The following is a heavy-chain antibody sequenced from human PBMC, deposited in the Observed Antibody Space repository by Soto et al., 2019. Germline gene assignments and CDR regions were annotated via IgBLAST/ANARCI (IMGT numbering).Heavy chain of an antibody. CDR1: GDSITAYY. V-gene: IGHV4-59*01. CDR2: IYHNGET. CDR3: ARDKGGEFLKGSGMDV. J-gene: IGHJ6*02. Sequence: PSETLSLTCSVSGDSITAYYLSWLRQSPGKELEWIGYIYHNGETNYNPSLKSRITISADTSKTQFSLRLSSVTAADTGVYYCARDKGGEFLKGSGMDVWGQGTTVT. D-gene: IGHD3-10*01.